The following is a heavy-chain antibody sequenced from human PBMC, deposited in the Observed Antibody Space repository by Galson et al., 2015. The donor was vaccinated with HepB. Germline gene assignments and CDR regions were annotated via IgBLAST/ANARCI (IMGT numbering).Heavy chain of an antibody. J-gene: IGHJ6*02. Sequence: SVKVSCKASGGTFSSYAISWVRQAPGQGLEWMGGIIPIFGTANYAQKFQGRVTITADESTSTAYMELSSLRSEDTAVYYCATVGLLWFGELSPYGMDVWGQGTTVTVSS. CDR2: IIPIFGTA. CDR1: GGTFSSYA. D-gene: IGHD3-10*01. V-gene: IGHV1-69*13. CDR3: ATVGLLWFGELSPYGMDV.